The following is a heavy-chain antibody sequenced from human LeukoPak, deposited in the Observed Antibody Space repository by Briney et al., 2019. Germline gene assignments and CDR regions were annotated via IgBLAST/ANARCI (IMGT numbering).Heavy chain of an antibody. CDR2: ISAYNGNT. D-gene: IGHD2-21*02. J-gene: IGHJ4*02. CDR1: GYTFTSYG. V-gene: IGHV1-18*01. Sequence: GASVKVSCKASGYTFTSYGISWVRQAPGQGLEWMGWISAYNGNTNYAQKLQGRVTMTTDTSTSTAYMELRSLRSDDTAVYYCARERGGDSVAYFDYWGQGTLVTVSS. CDR3: ARERGGDSVAYFDY.